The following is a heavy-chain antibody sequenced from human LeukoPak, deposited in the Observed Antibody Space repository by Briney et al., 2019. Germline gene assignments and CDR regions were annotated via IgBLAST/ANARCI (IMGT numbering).Heavy chain of an antibody. CDR1: GFTFSSYA. D-gene: IGHD3-10*01. CDR3: ARDSDYYGSGSYYSLGMDV. J-gene: IGHJ6*04. CDR2: ISYDGSNK. V-gene: IGHV3-30*04. Sequence: GGSLRLSCAASGFTFSSYAMHWVRQAPGKGLEWVAVISYDGSNKYYADSVKGRFTISRDNPKNTLYLQMNSLRAEDTAVYYCARDSDYYGSGSYYSLGMDVWGRGTTVTVSS.